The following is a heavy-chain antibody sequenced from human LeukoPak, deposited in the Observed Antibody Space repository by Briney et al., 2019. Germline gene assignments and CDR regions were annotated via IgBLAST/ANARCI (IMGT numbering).Heavy chain of an antibody. CDR3: AKGRSTWYDDAFDI. D-gene: IGHD1-1*01. J-gene: IGHJ3*02. V-gene: IGHV3-23*01. CDR1: GFTFSSYA. Sequence: GGSLRLSCTASGFTFSSYAMSWVRQAPGKGLEWVSAISGSGGSKYYADSVKGRFTISRDNSKNTVYLQMNSLRGEDTAVYYCAKGRSTWYDDAFDIWGQGTMVTVSS. CDR2: ISGSGGSK.